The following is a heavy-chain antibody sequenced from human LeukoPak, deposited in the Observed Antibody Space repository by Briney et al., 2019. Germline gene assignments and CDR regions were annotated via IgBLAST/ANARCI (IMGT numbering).Heavy chain of an antibody. D-gene: IGHD2-2*01. J-gene: IGHJ5*02. V-gene: IGHV4-39*07. CDR1: GGSISSSGYY. CDR2: IYYSGST. Sequence: SETLSLTCTVSGGSISSSGYYWGWIRQPPGKGLEWIVSIYYSGSTYYNPSLKSRVTISVDTSKNQFSLKLSSVTAADTAVYYCARCPNIVVVPAAAVGAWFDPWGQGTLVTVSS. CDR3: ARCPNIVVVPAAAVGAWFDP.